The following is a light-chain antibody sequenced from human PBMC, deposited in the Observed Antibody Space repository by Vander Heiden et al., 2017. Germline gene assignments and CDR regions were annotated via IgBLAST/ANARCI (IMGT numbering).Light chain of an antibody. V-gene: IGKV1-5*03. CDR1: QSVGDW. CDR2: KAS. Sequence: DIQMTQSPSTLSASVGDRVTISCRASQSVGDWLAWYQQKPGKAPKLLIYKASSLESGVPSRFSGSGFGTEFTLTISSLQRDDFATYYCQQYDTYVTFGPGTRVDLK. J-gene: IGKJ3*01. CDR3: QQYDTYVT.